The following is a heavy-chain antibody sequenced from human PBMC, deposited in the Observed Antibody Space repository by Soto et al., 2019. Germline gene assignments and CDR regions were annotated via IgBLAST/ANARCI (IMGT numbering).Heavy chain of an antibody. CDR3: ARESHDILTGPPWVWYFDL. D-gene: IGHD3-9*01. J-gene: IGHJ2*01. Sequence: QVQLQQWVAGPLRPLDTLSLTCGVSGGSFSGYYWALIRQSPGKGLEWIGEINDRGSINYNPSLKSRVSISVDTSKNHYSLNLRSVTAADTAVYYCARESHDILTGPPWVWYFDLWGRGTLVTVSS. CDR1: GGSFSGYY. CDR2: INDRGSI. V-gene: IGHV4-34*01.